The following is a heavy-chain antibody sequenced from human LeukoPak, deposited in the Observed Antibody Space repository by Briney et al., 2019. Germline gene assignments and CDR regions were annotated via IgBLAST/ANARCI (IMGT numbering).Heavy chain of an antibody. D-gene: IGHD4-17*01. J-gene: IGHJ3*02. CDR1: GFTFSSYA. CDR3: AKVKANPCGDYDGYAFDI. Sequence: GGSLRLSCAASGFTFSSYAMIWVRQAPGKGLEWVSAISGSGGSTYYADSVKGRFTISRDNSKNTLYLQMNSLRAEDTAVYYCAKVKANPCGDYDGYAFDIWGQGTMVTVS. V-gene: IGHV3-23*01. CDR2: ISGSGGST.